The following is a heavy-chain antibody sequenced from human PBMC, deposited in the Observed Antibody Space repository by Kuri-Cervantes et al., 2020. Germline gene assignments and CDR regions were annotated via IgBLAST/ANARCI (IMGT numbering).Heavy chain of an antibody. V-gene: IGHV1-2*02. CDR3: ATNYYDSSGYSSRVFDY. J-gene: IGHJ4*02. Sequence: ASVKVSCKASGYTFTGYYMNWVRQAPGQGLEWMGWINPNSGGTNYAQKFQGRVTMTRDTSISTAYMELSSLRSEDTAVYYCATNYYDSSGYSSRVFDYWGQGTLVTVSS. CDR1: GYTFTGYY. D-gene: IGHD3-22*01. CDR2: INPNSGGT.